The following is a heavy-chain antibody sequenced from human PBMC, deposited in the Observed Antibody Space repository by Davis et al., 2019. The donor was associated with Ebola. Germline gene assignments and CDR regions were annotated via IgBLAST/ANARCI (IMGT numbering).Heavy chain of an antibody. J-gene: IGHJ4*02. V-gene: IGHV3-23*01. CDR1: GFTFNKYA. D-gene: IGHD5-24*01. CDR2: VSGRATTI. Sequence: GGSLRLSCAASGFTFNKYAMSWVRQAPGKGLEWVSVVSGRATTIYYADSVKGRFTISKDNSKNTLYLQMNSLRAEDTAVYYCAKDRAGRDGYWEFDYWGQGTLVTVSS. CDR3: AKDRAGRDGYWEFDY.